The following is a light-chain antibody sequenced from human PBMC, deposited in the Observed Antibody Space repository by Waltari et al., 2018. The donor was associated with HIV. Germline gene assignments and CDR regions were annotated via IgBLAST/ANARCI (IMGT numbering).Light chain of an antibody. CDR3: QAWDTTTDQWV. CDR1: NIGSKS. V-gene: IGLV3-21*04. CDR2: DDN. J-gene: IGLJ3*02. Sequence: SYVLTQPPSVSVDPGEPARITCGGTNIGSKSVQWYQQKPGQAPVLVIYDDNDRPSGIPERFSGSSAGNTATRTISRVEAGDEADYYCQAWDTTTDQWVFGGGTELAVL.